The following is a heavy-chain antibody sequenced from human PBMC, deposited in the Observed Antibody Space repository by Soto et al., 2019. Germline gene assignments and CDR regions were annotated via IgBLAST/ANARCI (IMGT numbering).Heavy chain of an antibody. V-gene: IGHV4-59*01. CDR1: GGSISSYY. Sequence: SETLSLTCTVSGGSISSYYWSWIRQPPGNGLEWIGYIYYSGSTNYNPSLKSRVTISVDTSKNQFSLKLSSVTAADTAVYYCARVGTSSIFGVVTRYYYYGMDVWGQGTTVTVSS. CDR3: ARVGTSSIFGVVTRYYYYGMDV. D-gene: IGHD3-3*01. CDR2: IYYSGST. J-gene: IGHJ6*02.